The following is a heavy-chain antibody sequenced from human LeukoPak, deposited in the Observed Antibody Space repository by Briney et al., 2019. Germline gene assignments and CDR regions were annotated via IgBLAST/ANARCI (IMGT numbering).Heavy chain of an antibody. CDR1: GFTFSSYN. D-gene: IGHD1-26*01. CDR2: ISTSSPYI. V-gene: IGHV3-21*01. Sequence: PGGSLRLSCAASGFTFSSYNMNWVRQAPGKGLEWVSSISTSSPYIYYADSLKGRFTISRDNAKNSLYLRMNSLRAEDTAVYYCARGWELPGDAFDIWGQGTMVTVSS. CDR3: ARGWELPGDAFDI. J-gene: IGHJ3*02.